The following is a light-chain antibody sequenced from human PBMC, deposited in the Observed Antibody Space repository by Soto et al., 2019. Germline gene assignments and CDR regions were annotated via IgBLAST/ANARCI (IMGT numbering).Light chain of an antibody. J-gene: IGKJ1*01. CDR1: QSISSW. Sequence: DVHMSHAPSTLSASVLYRVTITFRASQSISSWLAWYQQKPGKAPKLLIYKASSLESGVPSRFSGSGSGTEFTLTISSLQPDDFATYYCQQYNSYSQTFGQGTKVDI. CDR3: QQYNSYSQT. CDR2: KAS. V-gene: IGKV1-5*03.